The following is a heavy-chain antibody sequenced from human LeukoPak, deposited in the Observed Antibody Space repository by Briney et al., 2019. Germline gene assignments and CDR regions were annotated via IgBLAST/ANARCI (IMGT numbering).Heavy chain of an antibody. CDR1: GYTFSSYY. J-gene: IGHJ4*02. Sequence: ATVKVSCKASGYTFSSYYLHWVRQPPGQGLEWVGIINLTGGIARFTQKFQGRVSMTRDTSTSTVYMELSSLRSEDTAVYYCARAPWIQLFFFDYWGQGTLVTVSS. D-gene: IGHD5-18*01. CDR3: ARAPWIQLFFFDY. V-gene: IGHV1-46*01. CDR2: INLTGGIA.